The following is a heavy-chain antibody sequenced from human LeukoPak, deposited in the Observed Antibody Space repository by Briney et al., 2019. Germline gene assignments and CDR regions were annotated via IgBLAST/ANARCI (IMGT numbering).Heavy chain of an antibody. D-gene: IGHD4-17*01. CDR1: GFTFSNAW. J-gene: IGHJ4*02. Sequence: PGGSLRLSCAASGFTFSNAWMNWVRQAPGKGLEWIGEINHSGTINYNPSLKSRVTISLDTSKNQFSLRLSSVTAADTAVYYCASTTWEGYGDPLHYWGQGTLVTVSS. CDR3: ASTTWEGYGDPLHY. CDR2: INHSGTI. V-gene: IGHV4-34*01.